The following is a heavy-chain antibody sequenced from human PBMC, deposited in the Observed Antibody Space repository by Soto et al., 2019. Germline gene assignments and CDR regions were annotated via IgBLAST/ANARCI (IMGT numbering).Heavy chain of an antibody. J-gene: IGHJ6*02. CDR3: ARGAARTHLRPYYYYGMDV. CDR1: GFTFSSYE. Sequence: GSLRLSCAASGFTFSSYEMNWVRQAPGKGLEWVSYISSSGSTIYYADSVKGRFTISRDNAKNSLYLQMNSLRAEDTAVYYCARGAARTHLRPYYYYGMDVWGQGTTVTVSS. D-gene: IGHD6-6*01. CDR2: ISSSGSTI. V-gene: IGHV3-48*03.